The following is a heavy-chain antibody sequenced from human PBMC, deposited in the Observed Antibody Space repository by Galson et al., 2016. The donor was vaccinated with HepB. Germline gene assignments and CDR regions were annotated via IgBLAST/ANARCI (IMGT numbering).Heavy chain of an antibody. CDR3: ARPMGRRTGTAQEAFDI. Sequence: QSGAEVKKPGDSLTISCTVSGDTFTTYWIGWVRQMPGKGLEWIGLIDPRDSYTNYSPSFQGHVTFSSDKSVNTAYLQWRSLKASDTAIYYCARPMGRRTGTAQEAFDIWGQGTMVTVSS. J-gene: IGHJ3*02. V-gene: IGHV5-10-1*01. CDR1: GDTFTTYW. CDR2: IDPRDSYT. D-gene: IGHD1-14*01.